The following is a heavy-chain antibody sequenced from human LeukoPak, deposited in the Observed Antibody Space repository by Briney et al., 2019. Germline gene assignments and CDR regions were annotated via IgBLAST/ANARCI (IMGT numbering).Heavy chain of an antibody. CDR1: GYTFTSYA. D-gene: IGHD3-22*01. CDR2: INTNTGNP. CDR3: ARDYYDSGGYYYFDY. J-gene: IGHJ4*02. V-gene: IGHV7-4-1*02. Sequence: ASVKVPCKASGYTFTSYAMNWVRQAPGQGLEWMGWINTNTGNPTYAQGFTGRFVFSLDTSVSTAYLQISSLKAEDTAVYYCARDYYDSGGYYYFDYWGQGTLVTVSS.